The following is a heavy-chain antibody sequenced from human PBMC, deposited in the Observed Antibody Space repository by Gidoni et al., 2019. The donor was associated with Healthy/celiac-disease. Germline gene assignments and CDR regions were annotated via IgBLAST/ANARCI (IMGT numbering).Heavy chain of an antibody. CDR1: GFTFSNAW. J-gene: IGHJ4*02. CDR3: TTDVWGITMVRGVITGFDY. CDR2: IKSKTDGGTT. D-gene: IGHD3-10*01. V-gene: IGHV3-15*01. Sequence: EVQLVESGGGLVKPGGSLRLSCAASGFTFSNAWMSWVRQAPGKGLEWVGRIKSKTDGGTTDYAAPVKGRFTISRDDSKNTLYLQMNSLKTEDTAVYYCTTDVWGITMVRGVITGFDYWGQGTLVTVSS.